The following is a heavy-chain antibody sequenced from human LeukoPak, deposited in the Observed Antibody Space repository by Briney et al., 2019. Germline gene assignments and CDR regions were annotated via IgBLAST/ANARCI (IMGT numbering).Heavy chain of an antibody. V-gene: IGHV1-2*02. CDR1: GYTFTGYY. J-gene: IGHJ5*02. CDR3: AREGNYYDSSGPNWFDP. CDR2: INPNSGGT. Sequence: GASVKVSCKASGYTFTGYYMHWVRQAPGQGLEWMGWINPNSGGTNYAQKFQGRVTMTRDTSISTAYMELSRLRSDDTAVYYCAREGNYYDSSGPNWFDPWGQGTLVTVSS. D-gene: IGHD3-22*01.